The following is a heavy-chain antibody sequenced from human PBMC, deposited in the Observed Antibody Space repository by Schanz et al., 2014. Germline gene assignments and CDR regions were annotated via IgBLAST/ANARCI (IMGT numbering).Heavy chain of an antibody. D-gene: IGHD2-15*01. J-gene: IGHJ5*02. CDR2: INLSGGST. CDR3: ARGRGCTGGSCYSWFDL. CDR1: GYTFTSYS. Sequence: QVHLVQSGAEVHKPGASVKVSCKASGYTFTSYSMHWVRQAPGQGLEWMGIINLSGGSTNNAQKFQGRLTMTRDTSTSTAYMELSSLRSEDTAVYYCARGRGCTGGSCYSWFDLWGQGTLXTVAS. V-gene: IGHV1-46*01.